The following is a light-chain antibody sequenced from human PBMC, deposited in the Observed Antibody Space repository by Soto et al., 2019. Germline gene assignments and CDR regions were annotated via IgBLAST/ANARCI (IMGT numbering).Light chain of an antibody. CDR2: GAS. CDR1: QSVSSSY. V-gene: IGKV3-20*01. J-gene: IGKJ1*01. Sequence: EIVLTQSPGTLSLSPGERATLSCRASQSVSSSYLAWYQQKPGQAPRLLISGASSRATGIPDRFSGSGSGTDFTLTISRLEPEDFAVFYCQHYGSSPGTFGQGTKVEIK. CDR3: QHYGSSPGT.